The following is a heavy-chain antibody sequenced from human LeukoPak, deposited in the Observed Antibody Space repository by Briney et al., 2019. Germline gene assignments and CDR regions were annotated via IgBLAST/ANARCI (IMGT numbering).Heavy chain of an antibody. Sequence: GGSLRLSCAASGFTFSSYWMHWVRQAPGKGLVWVSRINTDGSSTSYADSVKGRFTISRGNAKNTLYLQMNSLRAEDTAVYYCARDRGYNWNDGQAFDIWGQGTMVTVSS. CDR2: INTDGSST. CDR3: ARDRGYNWNDGQAFDI. J-gene: IGHJ3*02. CDR1: GFTFSSYW. V-gene: IGHV3-74*01. D-gene: IGHD1-1*01.